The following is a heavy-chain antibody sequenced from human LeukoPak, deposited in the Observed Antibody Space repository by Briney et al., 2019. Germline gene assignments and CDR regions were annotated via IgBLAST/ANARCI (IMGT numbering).Heavy chain of an antibody. V-gene: IGHV3-23*01. Sequence: GGSLRLSCAASGFTFSGFAMSWVRRTPGKGLEWVSGISGSGDNTLYADSVKGWFTISRDNSKNTLYLEMNSLRAEDTAIYYCAKMKGHPLPKYYMDVWGQGTRSPSRQ. CDR1: GFTFSGFA. CDR2: ISGSGDNT. D-gene: IGHD1-26*01. J-gene: IGHJ6*01. CDR3: AKMKGHPLPKYYMDV.